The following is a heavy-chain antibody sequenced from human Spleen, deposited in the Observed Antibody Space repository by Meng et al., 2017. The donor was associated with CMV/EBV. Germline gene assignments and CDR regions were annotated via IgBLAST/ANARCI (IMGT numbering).Heavy chain of an antibody. CDR2: IKQDGSEK. Sequence: GGSLRLSCAASGFTFSSYWMSWVRQAPGKGLEWVANIKQDGSEKYYVDSVKGRFTISRDNAKNSLYLQMNSLRAEDTAVYYCAREKLWETRGMDVWGQGTTVTVSS. D-gene: IGHD1-26*01. CDR1: GFTFSSYW. J-gene: IGHJ6*02. CDR3: AREKLWETRGMDV. V-gene: IGHV3-7*01.